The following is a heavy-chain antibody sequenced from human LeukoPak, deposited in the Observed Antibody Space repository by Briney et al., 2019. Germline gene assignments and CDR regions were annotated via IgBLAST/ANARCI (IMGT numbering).Heavy chain of an antibody. D-gene: IGHD2-15*01. CDR1: GFTVSSNS. J-gene: IGHJ4*02. V-gene: IGHV3-53*01. Sequence: GGSLRLSCTVSGFTVSSNSWSWVRQAPGKGLEWVSFIYSGGNTHYSDSVKGRFTISRDNSKKTLYLQMNSLRAEDTAIYYCARRAGEYSHPNDYWGQGTLVTVSS. CDR2: IYSGGNT. CDR3: ARRAGEYSHPNDY.